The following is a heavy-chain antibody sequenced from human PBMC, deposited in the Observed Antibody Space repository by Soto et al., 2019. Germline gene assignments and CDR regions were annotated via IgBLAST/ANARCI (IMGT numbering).Heavy chain of an antibody. D-gene: IGHD6-19*01. CDR1: GGSISSYY. CDR3: ARGGWKLFDY. Sequence: SETLSLTCTVSGGSISSYYWSWIRQPPGKGLEWIGYMYYSGSTNYNPSLKSRVTISIDTSKIQFSLKLNSVTAADTAVYYCARGGWKLFDYWGQGTLVTVSS. J-gene: IGHJ4*02. V-gene: IGHV4-59*01. CDR2: MYYSGST.